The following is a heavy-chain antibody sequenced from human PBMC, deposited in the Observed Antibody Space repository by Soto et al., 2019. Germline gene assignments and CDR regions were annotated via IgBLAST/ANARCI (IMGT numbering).Heavy chain of an antibody. CDR3: ARLAGSFDYGHYYYYYGMDV. D-gene: IGHD4-17*01. Sequence: KPSETLSLTCTVSGGSISSSSYYWGWIRQPPGKGLEWIGSIYYSGSTYYNPSLKSRVTISVDTSKNQFSLKLSSVTAAHTTVYYCARLAGSFDYGHYYYYYGMDVWVQVTTVTVSS. V-gene: IGHV4-39*01. CDR1: GGSISSSSYY. J-gene: IGHJ6*02. CDR2: IYYSGST.